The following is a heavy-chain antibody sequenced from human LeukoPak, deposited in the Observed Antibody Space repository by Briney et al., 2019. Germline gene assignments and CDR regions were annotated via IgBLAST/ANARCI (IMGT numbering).Heavy chain of an antibody. J-gene: IGHJ4*02. CDR1: GFTFSSYA. CDR2: ISGSGGNT. CDR3: AKGASSSDYAPH. V-gene: IGHV3-23*01. Sequence: GGSLRLSCAVSGFTFSSYAMSWVRQTPGKGLEWVSAISGSGGNTYYADSVKGRFTISRDNSKNTLYLQMNSLRADDTAVYYCAKGASSSDYAPHWGQGALVTVSS. D-gene: IGHD3-22*01.